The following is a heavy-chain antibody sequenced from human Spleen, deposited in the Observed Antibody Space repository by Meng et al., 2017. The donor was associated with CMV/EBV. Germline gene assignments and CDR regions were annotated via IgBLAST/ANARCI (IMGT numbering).Heavy chain of an antibody. CDR1: GFTFSSYA. D-gene: IGHD5-24*01. CDR2: ISYDGSNK. CDR3: ARGGYNYTPLDY. Sequence: GESLKISCAASGFTFSSYAMHWVRQAPGKGLEWVAVISYDGSNKYYADSVKGRFTISRDNSKNTLYLQMNSLRAEDTAVYYCARGGYNYTPLDYWGQGTLVTVSS. J-gene: IGHJ4*02. V-gene: IGHV3-30-3*01.